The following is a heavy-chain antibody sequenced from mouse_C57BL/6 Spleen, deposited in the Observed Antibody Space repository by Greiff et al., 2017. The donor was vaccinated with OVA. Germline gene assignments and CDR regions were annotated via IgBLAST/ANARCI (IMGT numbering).Heavy chain of an antibody. D-gene: IGHD2-3*01. V-gene: IGHV14-2*01. Sequence: VQLKQSGAELVKPGASVKLSCTASGFNIKDYYMHWVKQRTEQGLEWIGRIDPEDGATKYAPKFQGKATITADTSSNTAYLQLSSLTSEDTAVYYCARDDGYYYYFDYWGKGTTLTVSS. CDR1: GFNIKDYY. CDR2: IDPEDGAT. CDR3: ARDDGYYYYFDY. J-gene: IGHJ2*01.